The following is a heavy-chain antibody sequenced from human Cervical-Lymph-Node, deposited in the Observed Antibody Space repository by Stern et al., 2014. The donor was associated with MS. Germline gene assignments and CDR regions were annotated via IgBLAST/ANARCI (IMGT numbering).Heavy chain of an antibody. CDR3: ARDSSDGFDS. CDR1: GHTFNYG. CDR2: ISAYDGNT. J-gene: IGHJ4*02. V-gene: IGHV1-18*01. D-gene: IGHD2-15*01. Sequence: EQLLQSGTEVKKPGASVKVSCKASGHTFNYGISWMRQAPRQGLEWMGWISAYDGNTKSLQKLQDRFTMTTDSSTKTAYMELRSLRDDDTAIYYCARDSSDGFDSWGQGTLVIVSS.